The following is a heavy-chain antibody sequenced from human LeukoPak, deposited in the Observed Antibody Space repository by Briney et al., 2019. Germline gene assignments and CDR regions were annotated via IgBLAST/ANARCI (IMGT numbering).Heavy chain of an antibody. Sequence: GGSLRLSCAASTFTFTTYSMTWVRQAPGKGLEWVSSISSTSSYIYYADSVRGRFTISRDNAKNSLYLQMNSLRAEDTAVYYCATGYSASKRSYFYYMDVWGKGTTVTVSS. J-gene: IGHJ6*03. CDR3: ATGYSASKRSYFYYMDV. D-gene: IGHD5-12*01. V-gene: IGHV3-21*01. CDR1: TFTFTTYS. CDR2: ISSTSSYI.